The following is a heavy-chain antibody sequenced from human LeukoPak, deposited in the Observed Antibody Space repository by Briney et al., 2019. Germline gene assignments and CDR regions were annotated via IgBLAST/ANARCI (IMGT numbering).Heavy chain of an antibody. Sequence: GASVKVSCKASGYTFTSYGISWVRQAPGQGLEWMGWINPNSGGTNYAQKFQGRVTMTRDTSISTAYMELSRLRSDDTAVYYCARRRGGATNDYWGQGTLVTVSS. J-gene: IGHJ4*02. CDR2: INPNSGGT. CDR3: ARRRGGATNDY. V-gene: IGHV1-2*02. CDR1: GYTFTSYG. D-gene: IGHD1-26*01.